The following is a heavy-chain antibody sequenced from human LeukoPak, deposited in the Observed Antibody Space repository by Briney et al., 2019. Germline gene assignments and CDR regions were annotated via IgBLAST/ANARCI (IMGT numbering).Heavy chain of an antibody. J-gene: IGHJ4*02. V-gene: IGHV3-66*01. Sequence: TGGSLRLSCAASGFTVSSNYMSWVRQAPGKGLEWVSVIYSGGSTYYADSVKGRFTISRDNSKNTLYLQMNSLRAEDTAVYYCARDSLRLGGLSPFDYWGQGTLVTVSS. D-gene: IGHD3-16*02. CDR1: GFTVSSNY. CDR3: ARDSLRLGGLSPFDY. CDR2: IYSGGST.